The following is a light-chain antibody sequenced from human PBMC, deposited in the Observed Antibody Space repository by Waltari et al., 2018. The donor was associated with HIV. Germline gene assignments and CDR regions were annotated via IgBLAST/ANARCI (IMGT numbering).Light chain of an antibody. CDR1: QSVLYSSNNNNY. J-gene: IGKJ1*01. V-gene: IGKV4-1*01. Sequence: DIVMTQSPDSLAVSLGERATINCKSSQSVLYSSNNNNYLALFQQKQGQPPNLLIYWASTRESGVPDRFSGSGSGTDFSLTISSQQAEDVAVYYCLQYYTIPRTFGQGTTVEIK. CDR2: WAS. CDR3: LQYYTIPRT.